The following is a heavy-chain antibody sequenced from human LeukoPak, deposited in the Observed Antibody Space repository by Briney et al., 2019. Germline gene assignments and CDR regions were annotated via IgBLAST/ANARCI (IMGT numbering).Heavy chain of an antibody. CDR1: GGTFSNFA. CDR3: ARDRKTGLFGHYYDSSGYNSFQH. D-gene: IGHD3-22*01. CDR2: IIPIVDVT. Sequence: SVKVSCKASGGTFSNFAFSWVRQAPGQGLQWVGRIIPIVDVTSYAQNFKGRVTITADESTTTVYMELSSLRSEDTAVYYCARDRKTGLFGHYYDSSGYNSFQHWGQGTLVTVSS. V-gene: IGHV1-69*04. J-gene: IGHJ1*01.